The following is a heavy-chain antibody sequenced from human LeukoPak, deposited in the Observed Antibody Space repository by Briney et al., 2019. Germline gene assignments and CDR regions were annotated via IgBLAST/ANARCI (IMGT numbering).Heavy chain of an antibody. V-gene: IGHV3-30*18. CDR1: GFSFSSYG. CDR3: AKPPYDSSGYYQSTFDY. D-gene: IGHD3-22*01. CDR2: MSYDGSKE. J-gene: IGHJ4*02. Sequence: GGSLRLSCAASGFSFSSYGMHWVRQAPGKGLEWVAVMSYDGSKEYYADSVKGRFTISRDNSKNTLYLQMNSLRAEDTVVYYCAKPPYDSSGYYQSTFDYWGQGTLVTVSS.